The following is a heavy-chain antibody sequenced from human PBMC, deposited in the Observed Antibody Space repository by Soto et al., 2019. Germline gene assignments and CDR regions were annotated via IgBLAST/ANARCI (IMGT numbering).Heavy chain of an antibody. CDR1: GYTFTSYY. V-gene: IGHV1-46*01. CDR3: ARDQKDRCDHNSTEYYYFGVDV. J-gene: IGHJ6*02. Sequence: ASVKVSCKASGYTFTSYYIHWVRQAPGQGLEWMGVINPSGGTSTSAQKFQGRVTMTTDTSTSTASLELSSLRSKDTAVFYCARDQKDRCDHNSTEYYYFGVDVWGQGTTVTVSS. D-gene: IGHD6-13*01. CDR2: INPSGGTS.